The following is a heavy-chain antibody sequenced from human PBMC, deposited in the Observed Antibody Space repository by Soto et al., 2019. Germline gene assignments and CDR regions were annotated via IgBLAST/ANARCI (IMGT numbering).Heavy chain of an antibody. Sequence: QIHLVQSGAEVKKPGASVKVSCKGSGYAFTTYGITWVRQAPGQGLEWMGWISAHNGNTNYAQKLQGRVTVTRDTSTSTAYMELRSLRSDDTAVYYCARGRYGDYCGQGALVTVSS. J-gene: IGHJ4*02. V-gene: IGHV1-18*01. D-gene: IGHD1-1*01. CDR3: ARGRYGDY. CDR2: ISAHNGNT. CDR1: GYAFTTYG.